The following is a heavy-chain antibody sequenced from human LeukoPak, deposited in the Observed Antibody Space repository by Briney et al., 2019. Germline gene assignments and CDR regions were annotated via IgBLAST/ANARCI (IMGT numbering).Heavy chain of an antibody. CDR2: TNPNNGGT. Sequence: ASVKVSCKASGYTFTGYYMHWVRQAPGQGLEWMGWTNPNNGGTTYAQKFQGRVTMTRDTSISTAYMELSRLRSDDTAVYYCARNRIYSGSYIDAFDIWGQGTMLTVSS. CDR1: GYTFTGYY. D-gene: IGHD1-26*01. V-gene: IGHV1-2*02. CDR3: ARNRIYSGSYIDAFDI. J-gene: IGHJ3*02.